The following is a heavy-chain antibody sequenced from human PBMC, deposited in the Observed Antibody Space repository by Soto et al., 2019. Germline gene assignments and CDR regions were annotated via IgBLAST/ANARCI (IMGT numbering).Heavy chain of an antibody. V-gene: IGHV1-58*02. D-gene: IGHD6-19*01. J-gene: IGHJ4*02. CDR3: AAVEAVAGTSGY. CDR1: GFIFTNFG. Sequence: SVKVSCKASGFIFTNFGICWVRQARGQRLEWIGWIVVGSGNTNYAQKFQERVTITRDMSTSTAYMELSSLRSEDTAVYYCAAVEAVAGTSGYWGQGTLVTVSS. CDR2: IVVGSGNT.